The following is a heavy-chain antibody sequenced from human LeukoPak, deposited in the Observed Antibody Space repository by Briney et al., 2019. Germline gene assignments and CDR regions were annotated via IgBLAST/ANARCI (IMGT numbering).Heavy chain of an antibody. CDR2: ISRSGVAT. Sequence: GGSLRLSCAASGFTFSTFAMIWVRQPPGKGLEWVSSISRSGVATYYANSVKGRFTISRDNSKNTVYLQMHSLRAEDTALYYCARERATLDYYYYMDVWGKGTTVTVSS. J-gene: IGHJ6*03. CDR3: ARERATLDYYYYMDV. V-gene: IGHV3-23*01. D-gene: IGHD5-12*01. CDR1: GFTFSTFA.